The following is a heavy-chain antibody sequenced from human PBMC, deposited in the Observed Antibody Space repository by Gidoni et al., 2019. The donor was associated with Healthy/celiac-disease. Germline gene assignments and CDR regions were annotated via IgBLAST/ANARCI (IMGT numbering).Heavy chain of an antibody. D-gene: IGHD3-10*01. J-gene: IGHJ3*02. CDR3: ARVGWFGELLPRVDDAFDI. CDR1: GFTFSGYW. V-gene: IGHV3-74*01. Sequence: EVQLVESGGGLVQPGGSLRLSCAASGFTFSGYWMHWVRQAPGKGLVWVSRINSDGSSTSYADSVKGRFTISRDNAKNTLYLQMNSLRAEDTAVYYCARVGWFGELLPRVDDAFDIWGQGTMVTVSS. CDR2: INSDGSST.